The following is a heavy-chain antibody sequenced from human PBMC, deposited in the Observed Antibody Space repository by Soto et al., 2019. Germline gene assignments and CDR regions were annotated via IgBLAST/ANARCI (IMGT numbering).Heavy chain of an antibody. J-gene: IGHJ4*02. V-gene: IGHV1-18*04. CDR2: INPYDGNT. D-gene: IGHD6-13*01. CDR1: GYTFSNYG. Sequence: QVPLVQSGAEVKKSGASVKVSCTASGYTFSNYGISWVRQAPGQGLEWMGWINPYDGNTNYAQKFQGRVTMTTDTSTSTAYMEVKSLTSDDAAVYYCATPATGDYWGQGTLVSVSS. CDR3: ATPATGDY.